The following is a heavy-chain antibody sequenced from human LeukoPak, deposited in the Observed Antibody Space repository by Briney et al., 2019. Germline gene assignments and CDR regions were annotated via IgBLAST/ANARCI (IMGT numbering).Heavy chain of an antibody. Sequence: PGGSLRLSCAASGFIFSDYGIHWVRQAPGKGLEWVAFIRYDESNTYYGDSVKGRFTISRDNSKNTVYLQMNSLRAEDTAVYYCARGLTYGPYINFDYWGQGTPVTVSS. J-gene: IGHJ4*02. V-gene: IGHV3-30*02. CDR1: GFIFSDYG. D-gene: IGHD4-17*01. CDR3: ARGLTYGPYINFDY. CDR2: IRYDESNT.